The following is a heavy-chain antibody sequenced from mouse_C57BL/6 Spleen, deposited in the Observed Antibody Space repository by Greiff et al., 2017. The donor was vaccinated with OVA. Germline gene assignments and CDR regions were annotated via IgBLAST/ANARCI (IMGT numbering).Heavy chain of an antibody. CDR2: INYDGSST. Sequence: EVMLVESEGGLVQPGSSMKLSCTASGFTFSDYYMAWVRQVPEKGLEWVANINYDGSSTYYLDSLKSRFIISRDNAKNILYLQMSSLKSEDTATYYCARDHYYGNYDYAMDYWGQGTSVTVSS. CDR1: GFTFSDYY. V-gene: IGHV5-16*01. CDR3: ARDHYYGNYDYAMDY. J-gene: IGHJ4*01. D-gene: IGHD2-1*01.